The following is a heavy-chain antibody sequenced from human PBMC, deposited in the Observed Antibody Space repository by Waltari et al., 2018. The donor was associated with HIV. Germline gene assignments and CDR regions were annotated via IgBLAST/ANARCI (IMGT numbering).Heavy chain of an antibody. V-gene: IGHV3-9*01. CDR2: ISWKSGSI. J-gene: IGHJ5*02. CDR1: GFTFDNYA. Sequence: EVQLVESGGGLVQPGRSLRLSCAASGFTFDNYAMHWVRQAPGKGLEWVSCISWKSGSIGYADSVKGRFTISRDNAKNSLYLQMNSLRAEDTALYYCAKDGQFAAPWGQGTLVTVSS. CDR3: AKDGQFAAP.